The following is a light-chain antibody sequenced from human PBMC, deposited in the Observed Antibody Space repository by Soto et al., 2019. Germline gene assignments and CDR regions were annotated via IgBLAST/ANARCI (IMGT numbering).Light chain of an antibody. CDR3: QSYDSSLSASV. CDR2: GNH. V-gene: IGLV1-40*01. CDR1: GSNIGATYD. J-gene: IGLJ2*01. Sequence: QSVLTQPPSVSGAPGQRVTISCTGSGSNIGATYDVHWYQHLPGTAPKLLIYGNHNRPSGVPDRFSGSRPGNSGSLVITGLQAEDEADYYCQSYDSSLSASVFGGGTKVTVL.